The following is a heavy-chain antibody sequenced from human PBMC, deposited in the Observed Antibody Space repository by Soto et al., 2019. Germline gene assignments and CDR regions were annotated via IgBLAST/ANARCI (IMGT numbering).Heavy chain of an antibody. CDR3: ARARYDYIWGSYRYTGYYFDY. D-gene: IGHD3-16*02. J-gene: IGHJ4*02. CDR1: GFTVSSYW. CDR2: IKQDGSEK. Sequence: GGSLRLSCAASGFTVSSYWMSWVRQAPGKGLEWVANIKQDGSEKYYVDSVKGRFTISRDNAKNSLYLQMKSLRAEDTAVYYCARARYDYIWGSYRYTGYYFDYWGQGTLVTVSS. V-gene: IGHV3-7*01.